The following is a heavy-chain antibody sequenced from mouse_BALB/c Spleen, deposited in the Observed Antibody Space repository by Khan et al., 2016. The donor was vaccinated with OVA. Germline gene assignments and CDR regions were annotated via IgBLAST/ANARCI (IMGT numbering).Heavy chain of an antibody. Sequence: EVQLVESGGGLVQPGGSLKLSCATAGFTFSDYYIYWVRQTPEKRLEWVAYISNGGGFTYYPDTIEGRFTISGDNAKNTLYLQMSRLKSEDTAMYYCARQLNGAMDYWGQGTSVTVSS. V-gene: IGHV5-12*02. CDR3: ARQLNGAMDY. J-gene: IGHJ4*01. D-gene: IGHD1-3*01. CDR2: ISNGGGFT. CDR1: GFTFSDYY.